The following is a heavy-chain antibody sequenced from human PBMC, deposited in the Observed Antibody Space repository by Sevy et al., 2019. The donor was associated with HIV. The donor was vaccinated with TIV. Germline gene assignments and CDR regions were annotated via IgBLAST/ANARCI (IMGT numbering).Heavy chain of an antibody. CDR3: ARAVAAAGFKPWAYNWFDP. CDR2: IYTSGST. Sequence: SETLSLTCTVSGGSISSYYWSWIRQPAGKGLEWIGRIYTSGSTNYNPSLKSRVTMSVDTSKNQFSLKLSSVTAADTAVYYCARAVAAAGFKPWAYNWFDPWGQGTLVTVSS. J-gene: IGHJ5*02. V-gene: IGHV4-4*07. D-gene: IGHD6-13*01. CDR1: GGSISSYY.